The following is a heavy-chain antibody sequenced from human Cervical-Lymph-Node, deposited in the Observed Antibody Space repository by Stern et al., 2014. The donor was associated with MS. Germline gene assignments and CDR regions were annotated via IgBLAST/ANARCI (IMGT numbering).Heavy chain of an antibody. CDR3: ARGIAARPEYYYGMDV. CDR1: GFTFRSYG. V-gene: IGHV3-33*05. Sequence: VQLVESGGGVVQPGRSLRLSCAASGFTFRSYGMHWVRQAPGKGLEWVAVVSYDGSSRNYADSVKGRFTISRDNSKNTLNLQMNSLRAEDTAVYYCARGIAARPEYYYGMDVWGQGTTVTVSS. J-gene: IGHJ6*02. D-gene: IGHD6-6*01. CDR2: VSYDGSSR.